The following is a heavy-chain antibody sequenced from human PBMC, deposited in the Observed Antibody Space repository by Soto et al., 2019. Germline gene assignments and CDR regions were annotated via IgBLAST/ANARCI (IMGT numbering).Heavy chain of an antibody. CDR3: ARGYYYGSGSSRVGP. D-gene: IGHD3-10*01. CDR1: GFTFSSYW. CDR2: INSDGSST. V-gene: IGHV3-74*01. Sequence: PGGSLRLSCAASGFTFSSYWMHWVRQAPGKGLVWVSRINSDGSSTSYADSVKGRFTISRDNAKNTLYLQMNSLRAEDTAVYYCARGYYYGSGSSRVGPWGQGTLVTVSS. J-gene: IGHJ5*02.